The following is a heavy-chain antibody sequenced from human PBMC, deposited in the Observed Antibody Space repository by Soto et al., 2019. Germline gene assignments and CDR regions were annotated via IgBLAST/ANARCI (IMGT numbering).Heavy chain of an antibody. CDR3: ARSLGWYEIDY. V-gene: IGHV4-4*02. J-gene: IGHJ4*02. Sequence: QVLLQESGPGLVQPSGTLSLSCAVSGDSISTNYFWGWVRQPPGKGLEWVGDISHSGSVNYNPSLKSRVTISIDKSKNQFSLKLNSVTAADTAVYYCARSLGWYEIDYWGQGTLVIVSS. CDR1: GDSISTNYF. CDR2: ISHSGSV. D-gene: IGHD6-19*01.